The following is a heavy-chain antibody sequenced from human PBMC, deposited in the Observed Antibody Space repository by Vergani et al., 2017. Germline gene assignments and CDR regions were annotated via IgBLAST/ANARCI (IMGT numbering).Heavy chain of an antibody. D-gene: IGHD3-3*01. Sequence: QVQLQQWGAGLLKPSETLSLTCAVYGGSFSGYYWSWIRQPPGKGLEWIGEINHSGSTNYNPSLTSRVSISVDTSKNQFSLKLSSVTAADTAVYYCARVCITIFGVVISPYYYYMDVWGKGTTVTVSS. CDR1: GGSFSGYY. CDR3: ARVCITIFGVVISPYYYYMDV. CDR2: INHSGST. J-gene: IGHJ6*03. V-gene: IGHV4-34*01.